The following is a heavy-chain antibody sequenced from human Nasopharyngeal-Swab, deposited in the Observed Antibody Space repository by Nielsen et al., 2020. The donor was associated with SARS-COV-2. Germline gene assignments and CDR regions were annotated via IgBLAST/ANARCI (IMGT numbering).Heavy chain of an antibody. J-gene: IGHJ4*02. D-gene: IGHD3-22*01. Sequence: ASVKVSCKASGYTFTSYDINWVRQATGQGLEWMGLMNPNSGNTGYAQKFQGRVTMTRNTSISTVYMELSSLRSEDTAVYYCARLGASSRMGTMIVVALYYFDYWGQGTLVTVSS. CDR2: MNPNSGNT. CDR3: ARLGASSRMGTMIVVALYYFDY. V-gene: IGHV1-8*01. CDR1: GYTFTSYD.